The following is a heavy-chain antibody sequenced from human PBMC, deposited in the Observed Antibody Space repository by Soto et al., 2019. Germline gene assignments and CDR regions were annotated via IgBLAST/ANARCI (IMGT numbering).Heavy chain of an antibody. CDR3: ASVVVPSGQPS. V-gene: IGHV4-30-4*01. J-gene: IGHJ5*02. D-gene: IGHD3-22*01. CDR1: GGSISSGDYY. CDR2: IYYSGST. Sequence: PSETLSLTCTVSGGSISSGDYYWSWIRQPPGKGLEWIGYIYYSGSTYYNPSLKSRVTISVDTSKNQFSLKLSSVTAADTAVYYCASVVVPSGQPSWGQGTLVTVSS.